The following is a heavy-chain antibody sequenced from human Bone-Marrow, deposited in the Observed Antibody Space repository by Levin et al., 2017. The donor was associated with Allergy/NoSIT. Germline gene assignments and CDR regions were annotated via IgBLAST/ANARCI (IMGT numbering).Heavy chain of an antibody. CDR2: INNDGSGA. CDR1: AFTFSSYW. V-gene: IGHV3-74*01. Sequence: GESLKISCTASAFTFSSYWMHWVRQAPGKGLVWVSRINNDGSGAIYADSVKGRFTISRDNAKNTLYLQMNSLRAEDTAVYYCARGGGDHAFDIWGLGTMVTVSS. J-gene: IGHJ3*02. CDR3: ARGGGDHAFDI. D-gene: IGHD2-21*02.